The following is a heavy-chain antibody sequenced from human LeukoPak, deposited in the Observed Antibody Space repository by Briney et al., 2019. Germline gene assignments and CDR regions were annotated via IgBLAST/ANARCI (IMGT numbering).Heavy chain of an antibody. D-gene: IGHD5-12*01. V-gene: IGHV1-18*01. CDR2: ISAYNGNT. Sequence: ASVKVSCKASGYTFTSYGISWVRQAPGQGLEWMGWISAYNGNTNYAQKLQGRVTMTTDTSTGTAYMELRSLRSDDTAVYYCARDLGPVDIVATIGYYYYGMDVWGQGTTVTVSS. CDR1: GYTFTSYG. J-gene: IGHJ6*02. CDR3: ARDLGPVDIVATIGYYYYGMDV.